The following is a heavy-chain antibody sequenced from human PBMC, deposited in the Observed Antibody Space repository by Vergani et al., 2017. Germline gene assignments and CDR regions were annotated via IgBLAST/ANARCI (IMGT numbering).Heavy chain of an antibody. CDR2: IFSNDEK. V-gene: IGHV2-26*01. J-gene: IGHJ6*03. CDR1: GFSLSTSGVG. Sequence: QITLKESGPTLVKPTQTLTLTCTFSGFSLSTSGVGVSWIRQPPGKALEWLAHIFSNDEKSYSTSLKSRLTISKDTSKSQVVLTMTNMDPVDTATYYCARMAHGAHYYDFWSGYYYYMDVWGKGTTVTVSS. CDR3: ARMAHGAHYYDFWSGYYYYMDV. D-gene: IGHD3-3*01.